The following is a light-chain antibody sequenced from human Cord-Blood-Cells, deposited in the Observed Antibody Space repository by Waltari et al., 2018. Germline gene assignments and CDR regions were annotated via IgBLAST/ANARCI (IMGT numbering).Light chain of an antibody. CDR2: EVS. V-gene: IGLV2-8*01. J-gene: IGLJ2*01. CDR1: SSAVGGYHY. Sequence: SALTHPPSASGSPGQSVTIPCTGTSSAVGGYHYVSWYQQHPGKAPKLMIYEVSKRPSGVPDRFSGSKSGNTASLTVSGLQAEDEADYYCSSYAGSNNLVFGGGTKLTVL. CDR3: SSYAGSNNLV.